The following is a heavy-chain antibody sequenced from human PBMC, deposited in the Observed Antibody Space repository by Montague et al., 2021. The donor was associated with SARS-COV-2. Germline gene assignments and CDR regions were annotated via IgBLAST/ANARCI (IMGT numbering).Heavy chain of an antibody. J-gene: IGHJ4*02. CDR3: ARGRLYYDSSGYYFDY. V-gene: IGHV4-61*02. CDR1: GDSISSGSYY. D-gene: IGHD3-22*01. CDR2: IYTSGST. Sequence: TLSLTCTVSGDSISSGSYYWSWIRQPAGKGLEWIGRIYTSGSTSYNPSLKSRVTISLDTSKDQFSLKLSSVTAADTAVYYCARGRLYYDSSGYYFDYWGQGTLVTVSS.